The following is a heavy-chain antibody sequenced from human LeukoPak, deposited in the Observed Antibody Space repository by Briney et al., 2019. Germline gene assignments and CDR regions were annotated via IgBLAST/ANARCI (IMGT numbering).Heavy chain of an antibody. J-gene: IGHJ4*02. V-gene: IGHV1-46*01. Sequence: GASVKVSCKASGYTFTSYYMHWVRQAPGQGLEWMGIINPSGGSTSYAQKFQGRVTMTRDTSTSTVYMELSSLRSEDTAVYYCAALYYYDSSGYSFPFDYWGQGTLVTVSS. CDR1: GYTFTSYY. CDR3: AALYYYDSSGYSFPFDY. D-gene: IGHD3-22*01. CDR2: INPSGGST.